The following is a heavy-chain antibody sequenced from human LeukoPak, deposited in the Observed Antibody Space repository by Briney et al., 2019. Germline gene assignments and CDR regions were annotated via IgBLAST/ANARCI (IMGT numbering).Heavy chain of an antibody. CDR3: ARASAAAASGAGYFDL. J-gene: IGHJ2*01. Sequence: ASVKVSCKASGGTFSSYAISWVRQAPGQGLEWMGGIIPIFGTANYAQKFQGRVTITADESTSTAYMELSSLRSEDTAVYYCARASAAAASGAGYFDLWGRGTLVTVSS. D-gene: IGHD6-13*01. CDR2: IIPIFGTA. V-gene: IGHV1-69*13. CDR1: GGTFSSYA.